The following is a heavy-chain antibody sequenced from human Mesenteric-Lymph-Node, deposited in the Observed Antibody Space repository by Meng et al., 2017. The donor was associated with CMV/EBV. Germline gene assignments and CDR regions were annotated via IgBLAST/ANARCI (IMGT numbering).Heavy chain of an antibody. J-gene: IGHJ4*02. CDR1: GGTFSSYA. V-gene: IGHV1-69*10. CDR3: TGATYYDILTGYGTFDY. Sequence: KISCKASGGTFSSYAISWVRQAPGQGLEWMGGIIPILGIANYAQKFQGRVTITADKSTSTAYMELSSLRSEDTAVYYCTGATYYDILTGYGTFDYWGQGTLVTVSS. D-gene: IGHD3-9*01. CDR2: IIPILGIA.